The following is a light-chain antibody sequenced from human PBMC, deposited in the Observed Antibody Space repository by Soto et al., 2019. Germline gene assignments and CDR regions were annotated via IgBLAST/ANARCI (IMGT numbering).Light chain of an antibody. J-gene: IGKJ1*01. CDR2: KAS. V-gene: IGKV1-5*03. Sequence: DIPMTQSPSTLSGSVGDRVTITCRASQTISSWLAWYQQKPGKAPKLLIYKASTLKSGVPSRFSGSGSGTEFTLTISSLQLDDFATYYCQPYNSYSEAFGQGTKVELK. CDR1: QTISSW. CDR3: QPYNSYSEA.